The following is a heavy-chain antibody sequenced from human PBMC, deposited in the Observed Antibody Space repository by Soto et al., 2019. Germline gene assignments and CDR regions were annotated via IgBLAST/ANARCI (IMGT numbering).Heavy chain of an antibody. Sequence: GASLRLSYAASGFNFSRYAMSWVRQAQGKGLEWVSAISGSGGSTYYADSVKGRFTISRDNSKNTLYLQMNSLRAEDTAVYYCAKDRRGSNYYYYCMGVWGKGTTVTVSS. J-gene: IGHJ6*03. D-gene: IGHD3-10*01. V-gene: IGHV3-23*01. CDR1: GFNFSRYA. CDR3: AKDRRGSNYYYYCMGV. CDR2: ISGSGGST.